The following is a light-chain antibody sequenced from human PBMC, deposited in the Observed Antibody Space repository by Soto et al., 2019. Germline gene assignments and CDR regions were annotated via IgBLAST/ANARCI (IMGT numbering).Light chain of an antibody. J-gene: IGLJ1*01. CDR3: SSYTSSSTLYV. CDR2: DVS. V-gene: IGLV2-14*01. CDR1: SSDFGGYNY. Sequence: QSALTQPASVSGSLEQSITFSCTGTSSDFGGYNYVSWYQQHPGKAPKLMIYDVSNRPSGVSNRFSGSKSGNTASLTISGLQAEDEADYYCSSYTSSSTLYVFGTGTKVTVL.